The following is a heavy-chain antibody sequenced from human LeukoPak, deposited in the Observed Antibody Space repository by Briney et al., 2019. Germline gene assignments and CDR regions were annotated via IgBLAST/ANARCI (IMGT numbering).Heavy chain of an antibody. CDR3: AREGSDNSGHDLDF. CDR1: GFTSGSYA. J-gene: IGHJ4*02. D-gene: IGHD2-8*02. V-gene: IGHV3-23*01. Sequence: GGSLRLSCAASGFTSGSYAMNWVRQAPGKGLEWVSAITGSTGTTYYADSVKGRSTVSRDNSKNTLYLQVNSLRAEDTAVYYCAREGSDNSGHDLDFWGQGTLVTVSS. CDR2: ITGSTGTT.